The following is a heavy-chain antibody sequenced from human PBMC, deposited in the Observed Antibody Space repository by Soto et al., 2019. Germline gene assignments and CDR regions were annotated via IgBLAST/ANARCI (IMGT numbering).Heavy chain of an antibody. V-gene: IGHV1-69*12. CDR3: ASNGPEHDYSNPFDY. Sequence: QVQLVQSGAEVKKPGSSVKVSCKASGGTFSSYAISWVRQAPGQGLEWMGGIIPIFGTANYAQKFQGRVKITADESTSKAYMELRSLRSEDTAVYYCASNGPEHDYSNPFDYWGQGTLVTVSS. J-gene: IGHJ4*02. CDR1: GGTFSSYA. D-gene: IGHD4-4*01. CDR2: IIPIFGTA.